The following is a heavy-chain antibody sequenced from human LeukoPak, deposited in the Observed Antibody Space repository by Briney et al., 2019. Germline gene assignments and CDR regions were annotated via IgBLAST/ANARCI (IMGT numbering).Heavy chain of an antibody. D-gene: IGHD3-22*01. V-gene: IGHV4-4*07. CDR3: ASDSYYYDSSGGFDY. J-gene: IGHJ4*02. CDR1: GGSISSYY. CDR2: IYTTGST. Sequence: SETLSLTCTVSGGSISSYYWSWIRQPAGKGLEWIGRIYTTGSTNYNPSLRSRVTMSVDTSKNQFSLKLSSVTAADTAVYYCASDSYYYDSSGGFDYWGQGTLVTVSS.